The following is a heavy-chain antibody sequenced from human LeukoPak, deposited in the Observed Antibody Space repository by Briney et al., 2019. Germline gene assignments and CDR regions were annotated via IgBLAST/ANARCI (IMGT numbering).Heavy chain of an antibody. V-gene: IGHV4-59*01. CDR3: ARGRVSSSTWHSTYYYYLYMDV. CDR2: VDHTGST. D-gene: IGHD4-11*01. Sequence: SETLSLTCSVSDDSITMYYWTWIRQPPGKGLEWIGYVDHTGSTKFNPSLDGRVTIFRDESRNLFSQMLTSVPASDTAADYCARGRVSSSTWHSTYYYYLYMDVWDKGNTVTVSS. J-gene: IGHJ6*03. CDR1: DDSITMYY.